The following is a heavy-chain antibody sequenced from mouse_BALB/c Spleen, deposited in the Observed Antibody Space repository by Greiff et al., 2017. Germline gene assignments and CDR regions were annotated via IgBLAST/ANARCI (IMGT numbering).Heavy chain of an antibody. V-gene: IGHV2-6-7*01. CDR3: ARTLYYGYFYAMDY. J-gene: IGHJ4*01. CDR2: IWGDGST. Sequence: VQVVESGPGLVAPSQSLSITCTVSGFSLTGYGVNWVRQPPGKGLEWLGMIWGDGSTDYNSALKSRLSISKDNSKSQVFLKMNSLQTDDTARYYCARTLYYGYFYAMDYWGQGTSVTVSS. CDR1: GFSLTGYG. D-gene: IGHD1-2*01.